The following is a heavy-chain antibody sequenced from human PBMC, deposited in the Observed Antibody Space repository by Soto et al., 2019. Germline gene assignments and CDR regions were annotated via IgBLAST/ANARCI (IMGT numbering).Heavy chain of an antibody. D-gene: IGHD2-2*03. Sequence: QLQLQESGPGLVKPSETLSLTCTVSGGSISSSSYYWGWIRQPPGKGLEWIGSIYYSGSTYYNPSLKSRVTISVHTSKNQFSLQLSSVPAADTAVYYCARRVEIVLVPAGYYYGMDVWGQGTTVTVSS. CDR3: ARRVEIVLVPAGYYYGMDV. J-gene: IGHJ6*02. V-gene: IGHV4-39*01. CDR1: GGSISSSSYY. CDR2: IYYSGST.